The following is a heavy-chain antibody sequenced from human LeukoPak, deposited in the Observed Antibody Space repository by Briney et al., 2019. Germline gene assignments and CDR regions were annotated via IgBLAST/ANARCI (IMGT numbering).Heavy chain of an antibody. Sequence: NPSETLSLTCTVSGGSISSRYWSWIRQPPGKGLEWIGYIYYSVSTNYNPSLKSRVTISVDTSKNQFSLKLSSVTAADTAVYYCARDRRGTSRDGYNYLWFDPWGQGTLVTVSS. CDR2: IYYSVST. V-gene: IGHV4-59*11. D-gene: IGHD5-24*01. CDR1: GGSISSRY. CDR3: ARDRRGTSRDGYNYLWFDP. J-gene: IGHJ5*02.